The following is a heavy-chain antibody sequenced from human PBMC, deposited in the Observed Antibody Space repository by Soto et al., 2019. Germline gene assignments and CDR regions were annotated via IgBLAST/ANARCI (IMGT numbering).Heavy chain of an antibody. CDR2: INSNGLTT. J-gene: IGHJ5*01. CDR3: VKGKIGSSGLLDWFDP. Sequence: PGGSLRLSCSGSGFTFSSYAMHWVRQAPGKGLEYASAINSNGLTTYYADSVKGRFTISRDNSKKTLYLQMTSLRVEDTAVYYCVKGKIGSSGLLDWFDPWGQGTVVTVS. CDR1: GFTFSSYA. D-gene: IGHD3-10*01. V-gene: IGHV3-64D*06.